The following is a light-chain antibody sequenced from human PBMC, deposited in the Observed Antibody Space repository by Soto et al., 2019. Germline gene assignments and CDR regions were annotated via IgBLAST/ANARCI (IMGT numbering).Light chain of an antibody. CDR2: GVS. CDR1: QSVSRN. V-gene: IGKV3-15*01. CDR3: QQYFQWPLIT. J-gene: IGKJ5*01. Sequence: EIVMTQSPATLSVSPGERATLSCRASQSVSRNLLAWYQQKPGQAPRLLIHGVSTRATGIPARFSGSGSGTEFTLTISSLQSEDFAIYYCQQYFQWPLITFGQGTRLEIK.